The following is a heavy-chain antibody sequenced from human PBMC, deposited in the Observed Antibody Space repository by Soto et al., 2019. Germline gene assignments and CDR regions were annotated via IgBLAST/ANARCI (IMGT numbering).Heavy chain of an antibody. D-gene: IGHD6-6*01. J-gene: IGHJ6*03. Sequence: QVQLVESGGGVVQPGRSLRLSCAASGFTFSSYGMHWVRQDPGKGLEWVAVISYDGSNKYYADSVKGRFTISRDNSKNTLYLQMNSLRAEDTAVYYCAKDPRIAARPPGYYYYMDVWGKGTTVTVSS. CDR1: GFTFSSYG. CDR3: AKDPRIAARPPGYYYYMDV. CDR2: ISYDGSNK. V-gene: IGHV3-30*18.